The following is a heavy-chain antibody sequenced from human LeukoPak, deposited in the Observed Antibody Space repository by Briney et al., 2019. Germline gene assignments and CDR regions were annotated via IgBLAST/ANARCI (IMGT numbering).Heavy chain of an antibody. V-gene: IGHV3-30*04. D-gene: IGHD6-19*01. CDR2: ISYDGKNQ. Sequence: GGSLRLSCAASGFTFSSYAMHWVRQAPGKGLEWVAVISYDGKNQHYADSVKGRFTISRDNSKNTLFLQMNRLRIEDTAVYYCAKEGIAVAGTGDDYWGQGTLVTVSS. CDR1: GFTFSSYA. J-gene: IGHJ4*02. CDR3: AKEGIAVAGTGDDY.